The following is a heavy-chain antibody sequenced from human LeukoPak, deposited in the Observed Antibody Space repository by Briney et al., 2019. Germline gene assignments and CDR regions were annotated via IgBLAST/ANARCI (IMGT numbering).Heavy chain of an antibody. CDR2: IRWNSGSI. V-gene: IGHV3-9*01. J-gene: IGHJ6*02. CDR1: GFTFDDYA. D-gene: IGHD3-22*01. Sequence: GRSLRLSCAASGFTFDDYAMHWVRQAPGKGLEWVSGIRWNSGSIGYADSVKGRFTISRDDAKNSLYLQMNSLRAEDTALYYCAKDIQDYYDSSGYYYYYGMDVWGQGTTVTVSS. CDR3: AKDIQDYYDSSGYYYYYGMDV.